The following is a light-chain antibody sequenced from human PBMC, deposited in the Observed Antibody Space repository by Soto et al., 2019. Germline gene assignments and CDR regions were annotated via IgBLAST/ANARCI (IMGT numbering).Light chain of an antibody. CDR1: QSISSW. Sequence: DIQMTQSPSTLSASVGDRVTITCRASQSISSWLAWYQQKPGKAPKLLIYKASNLESGVPSRFSGSGSGTEFTLTISSLQPDDFATYYCQQYNSYPLTFGPGTKADIK. CDR3: QQYNSYPLT. J-gene: IGKJ3*01. CDR2: KAS. V-gene: IGKV1-5*03.